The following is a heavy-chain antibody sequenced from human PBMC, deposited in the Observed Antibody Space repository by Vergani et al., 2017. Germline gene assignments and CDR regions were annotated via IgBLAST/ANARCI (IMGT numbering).Heavy chain of an antibody. J-gene: IGHJ4*02. CDR2: INPNSGGT. CDR3: ARDPCGMVRGVIARYFDY. V-gene: IGHV1-2*02. CDR1: GYTFTGYY. D-gene: IGHD3-10*01. Sequence: QVQLVQSGAEVKKPGASVKVSCKASGYTFTGYYMHWVRQAPGQGLEWVGWINPNSGGTNYAQKFQGRVTMTRDTSISTAYMELSRLRSDDTAVYYCARDPCGMVRGVIARYFDYWGQGTLVTVSS.